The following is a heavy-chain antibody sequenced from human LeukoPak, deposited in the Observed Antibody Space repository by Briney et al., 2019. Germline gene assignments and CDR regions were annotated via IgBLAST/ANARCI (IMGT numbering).Heavy chain of an antibody. D-gene: IGHD5-24*01. CDR3: ARNYRGDVYNYGGYDAFDI. CDR2: IGFDNTTI. J-gene: IGHJ3*02. Sequence: GGSLRLSCAASGFIFGNYTMHWVRQAPGKGLEWVSSIGFDNTTIYYVDSVKGRFTVSRDNTKNSLYLQMISLRADDTAVYYCARNYRGDVYNYGGYDAFDIWGQGTMVTGSS. V-gene: IGHV3-48*04. CDR1: GFIFGNYT.